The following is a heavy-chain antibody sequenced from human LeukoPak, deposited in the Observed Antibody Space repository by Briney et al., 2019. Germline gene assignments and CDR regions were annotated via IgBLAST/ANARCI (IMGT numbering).Heavy chain of an antibody. CDR3: ASPTSYDILTGYYSHHGYFDY. D-gene: IGHD3-9*01. CDR2: INPNSGGT. CDR1: GYTFTGYY. J-gene: IGHJ4*02. V-gene: IGHV1-2*02. Sequence: GASVKVSCKASGYTFTGYYMHWVRQAPGQGLEWMGWINPNSGGTNYAQKFQGRVTMTRDTSISTAYMELSRLRSEDTAVYYCASPTSYDILTGYYSHHGYFDYWGQGTLVTVSS.